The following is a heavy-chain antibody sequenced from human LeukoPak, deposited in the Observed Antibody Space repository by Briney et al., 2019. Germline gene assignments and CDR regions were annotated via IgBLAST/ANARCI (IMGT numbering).Heavy chain of an antibody. Sequence: SGTLSLTCAVSGGSISSSNWWSWVRQPPGKGLEWIGEIYHSGSTNYNPSLKSRVTISVDTSKNQFSLKLSSVTAADTAVYYCARVGSSSSYKFPHYYYMDVWGKGTTVTVSS. CDR1: GGSISSSNW. D-gene: IGHD6-13*01. J-gene: IGHJ6*03. V-gene: IGHV4-4*02. CDR2: IYHSGST. CDR3: ARVGSSSSYKFPHYYYMDV.